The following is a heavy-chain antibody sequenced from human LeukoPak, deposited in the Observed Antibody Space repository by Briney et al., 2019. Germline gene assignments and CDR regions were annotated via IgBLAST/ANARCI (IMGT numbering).Heavy chain of an antibody. V-gene: IGHV3-9*01. Sequence: GGSLRLSCAASGFTFDDYAMHWVRQAPGKGLEWVSGISWNSGSIGYADSVKGRFTISRDNAKNSLYLQMNSLRAEDTALYYCAKGIGWFDPWGQGTLVTVSS. CDR3: AKGIGWFDP. CDR2: ISWNSGSI. CDR1: GFTFDDYA. J-gene: IGHJ5*02.